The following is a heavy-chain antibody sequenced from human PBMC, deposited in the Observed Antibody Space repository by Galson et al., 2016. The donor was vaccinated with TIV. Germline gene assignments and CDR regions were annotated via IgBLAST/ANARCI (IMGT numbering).Heavy chain of an antibody. Sequence: SVKVSCKASGGNFNSYSIIWVRQAPGQGLEWMGRIIPMLGRANYAQKFQGRVTITADKSTSTAYMDVSSLTSEDTADYYCAREVAHVDSVMLNADAFDVWGQGTMVTVSS. CDR3: AREVAHVDSVMLNADAFDV. J-gene: IGHJ3*01. D-gene: IGHD3-16*01. V-gene: IGHV1-69*08. CDR2: IIPMLGRA. CDR1: GGNFNSYS.